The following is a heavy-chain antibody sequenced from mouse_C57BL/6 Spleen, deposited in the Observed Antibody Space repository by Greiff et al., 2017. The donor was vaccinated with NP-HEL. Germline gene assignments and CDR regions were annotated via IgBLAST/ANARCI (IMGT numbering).Heavy chain of an antibody. CDR2: INPNNGGT. CDR1: GYTFTDYN. J-gene: IGHJ2*01. Sequence: VQLQQSGPELVKPGASVKMSCKASGYTFTDYNMHWVKQSHGKSLEWIGYINPNNGGTSYNQKFKGQATLTVNKSSSTAYMELRRLTSENSEVYDCAQIATVVARNYWGQGTTLTVSS. D-gene: IGHD1-1*01. CDR3: AQIATVVARNY. V-gene: IGHV1-22*01.